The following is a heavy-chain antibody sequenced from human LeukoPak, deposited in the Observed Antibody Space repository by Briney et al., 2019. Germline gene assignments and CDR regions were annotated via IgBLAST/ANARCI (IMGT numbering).Heavy chain of an antibody. CDR2: IIPIFGTA. V-gene: IGHV1-69*05. Sequence: SVKVSCKASGGTFSSYAISWVRQAPGQGLEWMGGIIPIFGTANYAQEFQGRVTITTDESTSTAYMELSSLRSEDTALYYCARGEVVGATSHYYYYMDVWGKGTTVTVSS. CDR3: ARGEVVGATSHYYYYMDV. J-gene: IGHJ6*03. CDR1: GGTFSSYA. D-gene: IGHD1-26*01.